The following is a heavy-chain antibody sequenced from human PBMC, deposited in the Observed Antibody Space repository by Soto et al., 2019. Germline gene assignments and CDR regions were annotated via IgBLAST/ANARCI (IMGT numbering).Heavy chain of an antibody. CDR3: ARETYGDYVGYFDP. D-gene: IGHD4-17*01. V-gene: IGHV4-59*12. Sequence: SETLSLTCTVSGDSISNYYWAWIRQPPGKGLEWIGYVHSNGNTHHNPSLKSRVTISMDTSKNQFSLKLSSVTAADTAVYYCARETYGDYVGYFDPWGQGTLVTVSS. CDR1: GDSISNYY. CDR2: VHSNGNT. J-gene: IGHJ5*02.